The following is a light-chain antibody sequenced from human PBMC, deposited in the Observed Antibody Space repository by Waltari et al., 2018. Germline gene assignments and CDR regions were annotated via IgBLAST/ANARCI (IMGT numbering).Light chain of an antibody. Sequence: DIVMTQSPDFLTVSLGERATINCKSSQSLLYSSNNKNYLAWYQQKLGQPPNLLIYWASTRKSGVPDRFSGSGSGTDFTLTISSLQAEDVAVYYCQQYYGTPPTFGQGTKVDI. CDR3: QQYYGTPPT. V-gene: IGKV4-1*01. J-gene: IGKJ1*01. CDR2: WAS. CDR1: QSLLYSSNNKNY.